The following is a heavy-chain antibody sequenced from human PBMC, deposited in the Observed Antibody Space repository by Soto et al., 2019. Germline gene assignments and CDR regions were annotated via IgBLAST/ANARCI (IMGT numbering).Heavy chain of an antibody. D-gene: IGHD5-18*01. CDR3: ARDFPAPWIQLWDGMDV. V-gene: IGHV1-69*06. Sequence: SVKVSCKASGGTFSSYAISWVRQAPGQGLEWMGGIIPIFGTANYAQKFQGRVTITADKSTSTAYMELSSLRSEDTAVYYCARDFPAPWIQLWDGMDVWGQGTTVTVSS. J-gene: IGHJ6*02. CDR2: IIPIFGTA. CDR1: GGTFSSYA.